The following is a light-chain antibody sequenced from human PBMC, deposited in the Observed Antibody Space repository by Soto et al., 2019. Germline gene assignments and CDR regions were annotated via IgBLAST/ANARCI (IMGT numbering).Light chain of an antibody. CDR2: GVG. CDR1: SSDVGAYNY. V-gene: IGLV2-14*01. CDR3: SSYAHGSIYV. J-gene: IGLJ1*01. Sequence: QSALTQPASVPGSPGQSITISCTGSSSDVGAYNYVSWYLQHPGKAPKLLIYGVGNRPSGVSARFSGSKSGDTASLTISGLQAEDEADYYCSSYAHGSIYVFGTGTKLTVL.